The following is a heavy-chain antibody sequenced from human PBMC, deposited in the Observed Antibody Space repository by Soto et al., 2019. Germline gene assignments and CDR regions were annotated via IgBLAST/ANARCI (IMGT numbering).Heavy chain of an antibody. D-gene: IGHD3-22*01. CDR3: TRDPRNYYDSSGSANWFVP. CDR2: IRSNTNSCAT. Sequence: GGSLRLSCAASGFTFSVSAMHWVRQASGKGLEWVGRIRSNTNSCATAYAASVKGRFTISRDDSKNTAYLQMNSLRTEDTAVYYCTRDPRNYYDSSGSANWFVPVGQGTLDTVSS. CDR1: GFTFSVSA. V-gene: IGHV3-73*01. J-gene: IGHJ5*02.